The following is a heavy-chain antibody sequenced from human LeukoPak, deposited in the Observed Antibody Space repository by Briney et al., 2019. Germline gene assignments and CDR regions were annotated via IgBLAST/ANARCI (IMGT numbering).Heavy chain of an antibody. Sequence: GGSLRLSCAASGFTVSSNYMSWVRQAPGKGLEWIGRIKSKPDGGTTDYAAPVKGRFTISRDDSKNTLYLQMNSLRAEDTAVYYCAELGITMIGGVWGKGTTVTISS. CDR1: GFTVSSNY. V-gene: IGHV3-15*01. J-gene: IGHJ6*04. CDR2: IKSKPDGGTT. D-gene: IGHD3-10*02. CDR3: AELGITMIGGV.